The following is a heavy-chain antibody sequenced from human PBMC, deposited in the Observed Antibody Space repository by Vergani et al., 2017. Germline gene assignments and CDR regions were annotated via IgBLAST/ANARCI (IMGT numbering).Heavy chain of an antibody. Sequence: QVQLVESGGGLVKPGGSLRLSCAASGFTFSDYYMSWIRQAPGKGLEWVSYISSSSSYTNYADSVKGRFTISRDNAKNSLYLQMNSLGAEDTAVYYCARDRTYPMVRGVSNWFDPWGQGTLVTVSS. CDR2: ISSSSSYT. CDR1: GFTFSDYY. J-gene: IGHJ5*02. CDR3: ARDRTYPMVRGVSNWFDP. V-gene: IGHV3-11*05. D-gene: IGHD3-10*01.